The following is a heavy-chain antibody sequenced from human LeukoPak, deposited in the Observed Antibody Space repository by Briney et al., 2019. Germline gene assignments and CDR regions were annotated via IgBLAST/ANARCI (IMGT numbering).Heavy chain of an antibody. D-gene: IGHD3-10*01. CDR1: GGSISSYY. CDR3: ARYALYGSGSYYVY. V-gene: IGHV4-59*10. CDR2: IYTSGST. J-gene: IGHJ4*02. Sequence: SETLSLTCTVSGGSISSYYWSWIRQPAGKGLEWIGRIYTSGSTNYNPSLKSRVTMSVDTSKNQFSLKLSSVTAADTAVYYCARYALYGSGSYYVYWGQGTLVTVSS.